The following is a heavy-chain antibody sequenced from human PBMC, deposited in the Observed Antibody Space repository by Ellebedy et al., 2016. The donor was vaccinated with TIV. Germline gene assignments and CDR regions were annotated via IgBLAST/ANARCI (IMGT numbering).Heavy chain of an antibody. CDR2: MKPDSGNA. D-gene: IGHD1-26*01. V-gene: IGHV1-8*01. CDR1: GYTFTNYD. Sequence: AASVKVSCKASGYTFTNYDITWVRQATGQGLEWMGWMKPDSGNAGYAQKFQGRVTMTRNTSISTAYMELSSLRSEDTAVYYCARGRRGARGDYWGQGTLVIVSS. J-gene: IGHJ4*02. CDR3: ARGRRGARGDY.